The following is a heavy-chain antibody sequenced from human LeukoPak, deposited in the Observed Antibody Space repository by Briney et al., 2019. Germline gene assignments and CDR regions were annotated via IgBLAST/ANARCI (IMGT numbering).Heavy chain of an antibody. D-gene: IGHD1-26*01. Sequence: SETLSLTCAVYGGSFSGYYWSWIRQPPGKGLEWIGEINHSGSTNYNPSLKSRVTISVDTSKNQFSLKLSSVTAADTAVYYCARVFSVEWELPPYYYFNYWGQGTLVTVSS. V-gene: IGHV4-34*01. CDR3: ARVFSVEWELPPYYYFNY. CDR2: INHSGST. J-gene: IGHJ4*02. CDR1: GGSFSGYY.